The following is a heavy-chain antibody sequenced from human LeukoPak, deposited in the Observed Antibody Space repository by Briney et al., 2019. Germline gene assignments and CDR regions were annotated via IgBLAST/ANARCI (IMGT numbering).Heavy chain of an antibody. CDR3: ARVSYGDHHDY. J-gene: IGHJ4*02. CDR2: INHSGST. V-gene: IGHV4-34*01. D-gene: IGHD4-17*01. Sequence: SETLSLTCAVYGGSFSGYYWSWIRQPPVKGLEWIGEINHSGSTNYNPSLKSRVTMSVDTSKNQFSLKLSSVTAADTAVYYCARVSYGDHHDYWGQGTLVTVSS. CDR1: GGSFSGYY.